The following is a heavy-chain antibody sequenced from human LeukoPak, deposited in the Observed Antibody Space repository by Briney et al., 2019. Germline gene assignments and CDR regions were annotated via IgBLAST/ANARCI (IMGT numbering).Heavy chain of an antibody. Sequence: GSSLRLSCAASGFTSSSYAMHWVRQAPGKGLDLEWVTVLSYDANEYYADSVKGRFTISRDNSKNTLYLQMNSLRAEGTAVYYCAKGDYDFWSGYYTGSNREDYWGQGTLVTVSS. CDR1: GFTSSSYA. D-gene: IGHD3-3*01. J-gene: IGHJ4*02. V-gene: IGHV3-30-3*01. CDR3: AKGDYDFWSGYYTGSNREDY. CDR2: LSYDANE.